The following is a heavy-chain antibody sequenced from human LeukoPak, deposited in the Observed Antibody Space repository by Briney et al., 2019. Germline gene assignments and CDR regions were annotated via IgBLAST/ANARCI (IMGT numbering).Heavy chain of an antibody. CDR3: AKDDAWLRFGE. Sequence: GGSLRLSCAASGFTFSSYSMNWVRQAPGKGLEWVSYISSSSNTIYYADSVKGRFTISRDNSKNMVYLQVISLTAEDTAVYYCAKDDAWLRFGEWSQGTLVTVSS. V-gene: IGHV3-48*01. D-gene: IGHD3-10*01. J-gene: IGHJ4*02. CDR1: GFTFSSYS. CDR2: ISSSSNTI.